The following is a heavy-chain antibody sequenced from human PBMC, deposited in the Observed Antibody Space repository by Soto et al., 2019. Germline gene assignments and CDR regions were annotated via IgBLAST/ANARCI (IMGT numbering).Heavy chain of an antibody. Sequence: GASVKVSCKASGYTFTSYAMHWVRQAPGQRLEWMGWINAGNGNTKYSQKFQGRVTITRDTSASTAYMELSSLRSEDTAVYYCARVHGPTAPRYYFDYWGQGTLVTVSS. CDR1: GYTFTSYA. J-gene: IGHJ4*02. D-gene: IGHD4-17*01. V-gene: IGHV1-3*01. CDR2: INAGNGNT. CDR3: ARVHGPTAPRYYFDY.